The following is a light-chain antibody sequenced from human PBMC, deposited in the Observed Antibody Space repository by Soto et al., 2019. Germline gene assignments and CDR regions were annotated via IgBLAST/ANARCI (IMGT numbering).Light chain of an antibody. CDR2: GAS. J-gene: IGKJ1*01. V-gene: IGKV3-20*01. Sequence: EVVLTQSPATLSVSPGESATLSCRASQSVSSDLAWYQQKPGQPPNLLIFGASHRAPDIPDRFSGSGSGTDFTLTISRLEPEDFAVYYCQQYGSSIQTFGQGTKVDI. CDR3: QQYGSSIQT. CDR1: QSVSSD.